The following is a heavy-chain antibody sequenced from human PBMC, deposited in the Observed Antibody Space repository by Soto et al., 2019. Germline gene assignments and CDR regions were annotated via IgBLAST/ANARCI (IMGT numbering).Heavy chain of an antibody. D-gene: IGHD2-15*01. Sequence: PSETLSLTCTVSGGSISSYYWSWIRQPPGKGLEWIGYIYYSGSTNYNPSLKSRVTISVDTSKNQFSLKLSSVTAADTAVYYCARGSGYCSGGSCYSATQYYYYYGMDVWGQGATVTVS. V-gene: IGHV4-59*01. CDR2: IYYSGST. J-gene: IGHJ6*02. CDR1: GGSISSYY. CDR3: ARGSGYCSGGSCYSATQYYYYYGMDV.